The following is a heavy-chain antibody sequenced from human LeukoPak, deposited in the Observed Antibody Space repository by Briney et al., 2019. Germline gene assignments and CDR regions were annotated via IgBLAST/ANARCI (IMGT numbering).Heavy chain of an antibody. J-gene: IGHJ4*02. CDR3: ASAAVVVVAATDY. D-gene: IGHD2-15*01. CDR1: GFTLSSYG. Sequence: GGSLRLSCAASGFTLSSYGMNWVRQAPGKGLEWVSYISSSGSTIYYADSVKGRFTISRDNAKNSLYLQMNSLRAEDTAVYYCASAAVVVVAATDYWGQGTLVTVSS. V-gene: IGHV3-48*03. CDR2: ISSSGSTI.